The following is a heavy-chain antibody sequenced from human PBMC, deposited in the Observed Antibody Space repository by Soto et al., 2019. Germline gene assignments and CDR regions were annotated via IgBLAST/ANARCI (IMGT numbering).Heavy chain of an antibody. CDR1: GFTFSSYW. J-gene: IGHJ6*02. CDR3: ARDRNDFWSGYLGYYYYGMDV. Sequence: PGGSLRLSCAASGFTFSSYWMSWVRQAPGKGLEWVANIKQDGSEKYYVDSVKGRFTISRDNAKNSLYLQMNSPRAEDTAAYYCARDRNDFWSGYLGYYYYGMDVWGQGTTVTVSS. D-gene: IGHD3-3*01. CDR2: IKQDGSEK. V-gene: IGHV3-7*03.